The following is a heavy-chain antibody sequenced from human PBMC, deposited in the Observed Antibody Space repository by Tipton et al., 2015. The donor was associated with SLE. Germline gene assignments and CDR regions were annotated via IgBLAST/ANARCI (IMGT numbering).Heavy chain of an antibody. Sequence: QLVQSGAEVKKPGSSVKVSCKASGGTFSSYAISWVRQAPGQGLEWMGGIIPIFGTANYAQKFQGEVTITADKSPSTAYMELSSLRSEDAAVYYCARVGAQWLVPAFDIWGQGTMVTVSS. CDR2: IIPIFGTA. J-gene: IGHJ3*02. D-gene: IGHD6-19*01. V-gene: IGHV1-69*06. CDR1: GGTFSSYA. CDR3: ARVGAQWLVPAFDI.